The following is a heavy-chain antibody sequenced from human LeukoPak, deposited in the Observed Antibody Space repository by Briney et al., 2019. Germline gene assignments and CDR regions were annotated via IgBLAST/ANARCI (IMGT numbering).Heavy chain of an antibody. CDR1: GVTLSSFA. D-gene: IGHD4-17*01. J-gene: IGHJ4*02. CDR3: ARDTSEVTTSRDFDY. V-gene: IGHV3-21*01. CDR2: ISSSSSYI. Sequence: PGGSLRLSCAASGVTLSSFAMNWVRQAPGKGLEWVSSISSSSSYIYYADSVKGRFTISRDNAKNSLYLQMNSLRAEDTAVYYCARDTSEVTTSRDFDYWGQGTLVTVSS.